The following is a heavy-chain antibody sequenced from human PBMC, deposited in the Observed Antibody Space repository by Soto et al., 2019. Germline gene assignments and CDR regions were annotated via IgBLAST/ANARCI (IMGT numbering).Heavy chain of an antibody. CDR1: WFTFDDYA. CDR2: ISWNSGSI. V-gene: IGHV3-9*01. Sequence: GGSLRLSCAASWFTFDDYAMHWVRQAPGKGLEWVSGISWNSGSIGYADSVKGRFTISRDNAKNSLYLQMNSLRAEDTALYYCEKDMGYSGYDYWFDPWGQGTLVTVSS. CDR3: EKDMGYSGYDYWFDP. J-gene: IGHJ5*02. D-gene: IGHD5-12*01.